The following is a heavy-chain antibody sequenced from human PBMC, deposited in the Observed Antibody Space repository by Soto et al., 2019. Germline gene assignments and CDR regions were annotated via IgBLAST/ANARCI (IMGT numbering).Heavy chain of an antibody. V-gene: IGHV3-15*01. J-gene: IGHJ4*02. CDR3: TTDTRVATIYYFDY. CDR1: GFTFSNAW. CDR2: IKSKTDGGTT. D-gene: IGHD5-12*01. Sequence: GGSLRLSCAASGFTFSNAWMSWVRQAPGKGLEWVGRIKSKTDGGTTDYAAPVKGRFTISRDDSKNTLYLQMNSLKTEDTAVYYCTTDTRVATIYYFDYWGQGTLVTVSS.